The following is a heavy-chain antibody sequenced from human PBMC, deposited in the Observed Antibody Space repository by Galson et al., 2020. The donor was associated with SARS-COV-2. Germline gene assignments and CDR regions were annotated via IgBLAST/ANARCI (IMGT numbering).Heavy chain of an antibody. CDR3: ARVTDYSRSWNFHYCGMDV. Sequence: ASETLSLTCSVSGGSIDSSIYYWGWFRQPPGKGLEWIGTVFYGGNTYYNPSLRSRVTISVDTSKNQFSLKLTSVTAADTAVYYCARVTDYSRSWNFHYCGMDVWGQGTTVTVSS. D-gene: IGHD6-13*01. CDR2: VFYGGNT. CDR1: GGSIDSSIYY. V-gene: IGHV4-39*07. J-gene: IGHJ6*02.